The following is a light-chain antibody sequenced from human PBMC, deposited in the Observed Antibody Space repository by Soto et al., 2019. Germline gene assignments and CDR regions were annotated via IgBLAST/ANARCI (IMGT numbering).Light chain of an antibody. CDR1: SSDIGAGYD. V-gene: IGLV1-40*01. Sequence: QSVLTQPPSVSGAPGQRVTISCTGSSSDIGAGYDVHWYQQLPGTAPKLLIYGNTKRPSGVPDRFSGSTSGSSASLSITGQQAEDEADYYCQSRLRDRHVFGTGTTLTVL. J-gene: IGLJ1*01. CDR2: GNT. CDR3: QSRLRDRHV.